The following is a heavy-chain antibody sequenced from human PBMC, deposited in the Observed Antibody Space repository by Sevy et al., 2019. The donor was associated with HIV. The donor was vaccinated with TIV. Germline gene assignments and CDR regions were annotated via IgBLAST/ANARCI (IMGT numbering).Heavy chain of an antibody. CDR3: AGEPRIAGFDY. D-gene: IGHD6-13*01. J-gene: IGHJ4*02. V-gene: IGHV3-7*03. CDR1: GFTFSSYW. Sequence: GGSLRLSCAASGFTFSSYWMSWVRQAPGKGLEWVANIKKDGSEKYYVDSVKGRFTISRVNAKNSLYLQMNSLRAEDTAVYYCAGEPRIAGFDYWGQRTLVTVSS. CDR2: IKKDGSEK.